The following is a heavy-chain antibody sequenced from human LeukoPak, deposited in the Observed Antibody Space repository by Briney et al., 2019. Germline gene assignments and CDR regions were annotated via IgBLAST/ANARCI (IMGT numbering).Heavy chain of an antibody. CDR2: ISWNIGTI. CDR1: GSTFDDYA. V-gene: IGHV3-9*01. Sequence: GGSLRLSCAASGSTFDDYAMHWVRQAPGKGLECGSGISWNIGTIGYADSVKGRFTIHRDNGKHSLYLQMNSLRAEDTALYYCAKDIRHSHRYYFDYWGQGTLVTVSS. J-gene: IGHJ4*02. CDR3: AKDIRHSHRYYFDY.